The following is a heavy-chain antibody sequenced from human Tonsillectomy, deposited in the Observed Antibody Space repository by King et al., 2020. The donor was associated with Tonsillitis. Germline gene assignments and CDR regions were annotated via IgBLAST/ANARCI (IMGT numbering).Heavy chain of an antibody. J-gene: IGHJ6*02. CDR2: IYSGGST. CDR3: ARDLSIDSSGFCGMDV. V-gene: IGHV3-53*01. D-gene: IGHD3-22*01. CDR1: GFTVSSNY. Sequence: VQLVESGGGLIQPGGSLRLSCAASGFTVSSNYMSWVRQAPGKGLEWVSVIYSGGSTYYADSVKGRFTISRDNSKNTLYLQMNSLRAEDTAVYYCARDLSIDSSGFCGMDVWGQGTTVTVSS.